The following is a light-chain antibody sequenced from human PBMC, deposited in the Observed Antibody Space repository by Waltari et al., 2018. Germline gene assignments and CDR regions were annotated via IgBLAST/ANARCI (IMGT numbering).Light chain of an antibody. V-gene: IGKV3-15*01. CDR1: QSLSSN. J-gene: IGKJ1*01. CDR3: QERGRT. CDR2: GAS. Sequence: IVMTQSPATLSVSPGEGATLSCKASQSLSSNLAWYQQKPGQLPRLLIHGASPRATGIPARFSGSGSGTAFTLTISSLQAEDFAVYYCQERGRTFGQGTKVEIK.